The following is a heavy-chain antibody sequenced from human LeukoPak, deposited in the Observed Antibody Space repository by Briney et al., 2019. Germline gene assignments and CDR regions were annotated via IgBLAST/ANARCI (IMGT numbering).Heavy chain of an antibody. V-gene: IGHV1-69*13. D-gene: IGHD2-21*02. Sequence: SVKVSCKASGGTFSSYAISWVRQAPGQGLEWMGGIIPIFGTPHYAQKFQDRVTIIADASTSTAYMELSSLRSEDTAVYYCARAYMTATRHFDSWGQGTLVTVSS. J-gene: IGHJ4*02. CDR3: ARAYMTATRHFDS. CDR1: GGTFSSYA. CDR2: IIPIFGTP.